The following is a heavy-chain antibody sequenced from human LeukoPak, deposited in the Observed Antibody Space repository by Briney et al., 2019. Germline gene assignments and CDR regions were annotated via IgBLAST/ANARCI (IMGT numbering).Heavy chain of an antibody. D-gene: IGHD3-10*01. J-gene: IGHJ4*02. CDR1: GFTFSNYW. Sequence: GSLRLSCAASGFTFSNYWMYWVRQAPGKGLVCVSRINIDGSSTSYADSVTGRFTISRDDAKNTLYLQMNSLRTEDTAVYYCTISAPGKRYFDNWGQGTLVTVSS. CDR2: INIDGSST. CDR3: TISAPGKRYFDN. V-gene: IGHV3-74*03.